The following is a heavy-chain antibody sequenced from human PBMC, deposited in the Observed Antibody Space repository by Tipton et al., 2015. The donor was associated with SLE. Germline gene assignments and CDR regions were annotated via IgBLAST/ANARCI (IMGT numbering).Heavy chain of an antibody. D-gene: IGHD6-19*01. CDR3: ARVVAVAGIHYYSVDI. Sequence: TLSLTCFVSGDYITSDIYYWGWIRQPPGKGLEWIGSVYDSGTTYYNPSLKSRVTMSVDTSKTQFSLKLNSLTAADTAVHYCARVVAVAGIHYYSVDIWGQGTTVTVSS. CDR2: VYDSGTT. V-gene: IGHV4-39*07. J-gene: IGHJ6*02. CDR1: GDYITSDIYY.